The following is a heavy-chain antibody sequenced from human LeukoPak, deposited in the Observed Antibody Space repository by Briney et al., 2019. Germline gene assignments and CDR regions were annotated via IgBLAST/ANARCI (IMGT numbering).Heavy chain of an antibody. V-gene: IGHV4-34*01. CDR2: INHSGST. J-gene: IGHJ4*02. Sequence: SETLSLTCAVYGGSFSGYYWSWIRQPPGKGLEWIGEINHSGSTNYNPSLKSRVTISVDTSKNQFSLKLSSVTAADTAVYYRARQWELLRYFDYWGQGTLVTVSS. CDR1: GGSFSGYY. CDR3: ARQWELLRYFDY. D-gene: IGHD1-26*01.